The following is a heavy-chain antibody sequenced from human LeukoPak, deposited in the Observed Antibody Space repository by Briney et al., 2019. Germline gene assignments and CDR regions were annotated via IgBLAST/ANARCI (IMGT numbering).Heavy chain of an antibody. Sequence: SSETLSLTCTVSGYSIRSGYYWGWIRPPPGKGLEWIGEINHSGSTNYNPSLKSRVTISVDTSKNHFSLKLSSVTAEDTAVYYCARSVHDYDYVWGGYRYTGYYFDYWGQGTLVTVSS. J-gene: IGHJ4*02. CDR3: ARSVHDYDYVWGGYRYTGYYFDY. D-gene: IGHD3-16*02. CDR1: GYSIRSGYY. V-gene: IGHV4-38-2*02. CDR2: INHSGST.